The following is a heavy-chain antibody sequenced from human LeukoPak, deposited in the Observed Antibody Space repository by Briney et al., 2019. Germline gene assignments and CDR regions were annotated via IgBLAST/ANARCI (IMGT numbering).Heavy chain of an antibody. CDR1: GGTFISYA. V-gene: IGHV1-69*01. Sequence: ASAKVSCKASGGTFISYAISWVRQAPGQGLEWMGGIIPIFGTANYAQKFQGRVTITADESTSTAYMELSSLRSEDTAVYYCARMGLLPAAIQSWGQGTLVTVSS. CDR2: IIPIFGTA. J-gene: IGHJ5*02. CDR3: ARMGLLPAAIQS. D-gene: IGHD2-2*02.